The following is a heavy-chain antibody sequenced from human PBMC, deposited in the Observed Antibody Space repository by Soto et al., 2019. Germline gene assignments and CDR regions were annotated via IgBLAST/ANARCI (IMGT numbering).Heavy chain of an antibody. CDR1: GFTVSSNY. CDR3: ARDLYYYGSGSYHY. D-gene: IGHD3-10*01. CDR2: IYSGGST. J-gene: IGHJ4*02. V-gene: IGHV3-66*01. Sequence: EVQLVEAGGGLVQPGGSLRLSCAASGFTVSSNYMSCVRQAPGKGLEWVSVIYSGGSTYYADSVKGRFTISRDNSKNTLYLQMNSLRAEDTAVYYCARDLYYYGSGSYHYWGQGTLVTVSS.